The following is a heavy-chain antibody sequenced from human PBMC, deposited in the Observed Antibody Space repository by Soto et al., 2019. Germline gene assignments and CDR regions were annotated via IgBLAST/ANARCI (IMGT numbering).Heavy chain of an antibody. Sequence: GGSLRLSCAASGFTFSSYAMSWVRQAPGKGLEWVSAISGSGGSTYYADSVKGRFTISRDNSKNTLYLQMNSLRAEDTAVYYCAKDGGIAVAGEEVAEVDYWGQGTLVTVSS. D-gene: IGHD6-19*01. J-gene: IGHJ4*02. CDR1: GFTFSSYA. CDR3: AKDGGIAVAGEEVAEVDY. CDR2: ISGSGGST. V-gene: IGHV3-23*01.